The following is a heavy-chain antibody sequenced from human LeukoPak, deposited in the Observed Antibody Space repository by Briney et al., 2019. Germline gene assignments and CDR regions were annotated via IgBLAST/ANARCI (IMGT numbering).Heavy chain of an antibody. D-gene: IGHD6-19*01. CDR1: GSRFTNYW. CDR3: ARRDSNGWYSFGDF. Sequence: GDSLKISCKGSGSRFTNYWIGWVRQRPGKGLEWMGIIFSGDYETRYSPSFQGQVTISVDRSISTAYLQWRSLKASDTGMYYCARRDSNGWYSFGDFWGQGTLVTVSS. CDR2: IFSGDYET. V-gene: IGHV5-51*01. J-gene: IGHJ4*02.